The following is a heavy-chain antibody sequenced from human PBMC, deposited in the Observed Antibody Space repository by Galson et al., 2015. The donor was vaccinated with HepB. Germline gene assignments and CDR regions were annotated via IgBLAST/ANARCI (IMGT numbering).Heavy chain of an antibody. CDR1: GFTFRTYA. J-gene: IGHJ5*02. D-gene: IGHD6-19*01. Sequence: SLRLSCAASGFTFRTYAMTWVRQAPGKGLEWVSGITGSGGMTFYADSVKGRFTISRDNSKNSLFLHMNSLRVEDTAVYYCAKSWQVRRELDLWGPGTLVTVTS. CDR3: AKSWQVRRELDL. CDR2: ITGSGGMT. V-gene: IGHV3-23*01.